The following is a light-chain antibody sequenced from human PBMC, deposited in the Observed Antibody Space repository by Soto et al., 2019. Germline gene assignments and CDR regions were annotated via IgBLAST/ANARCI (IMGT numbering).Light chain of an antibody. Sequence: QSVLTQPPSASGSPGQSVTISCTGTSSDVGGYNYVSWYQQHPGKAPKLMIYEVSQRPSGVPDRFSGSKSDNTASLTVSGRQAEAEADYYCSSYAGRNNYVFGTGTKVTVL. CDR1: SSDVGGYNY. CDR2: EVS. J-gene: IGLJ1*01. CDR3: SSYAGRNNYV. V-gene: IGLV2-8*01.